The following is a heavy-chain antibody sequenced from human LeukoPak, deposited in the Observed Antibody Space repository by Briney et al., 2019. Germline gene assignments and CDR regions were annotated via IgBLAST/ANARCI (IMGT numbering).Heavy chain of an antibody. CDR1: GYTFTSYY. D-gene: IGHD5-12*01. Sequence: ASVKVSCKASGYTFTSYYMHWVRQAPGQGLEWMGIINPSGGSSRNAQRFQSRVTMTRDMSTSTVYMELSSLKSGDTAMYYCARATGGYVTFDNWGQGTLVTVSS. CDR2: INPSGGSS. CDR3: ARATGGYVTFDN. V-gene: IGHV1-46*01. J-gene: IGHJ4*02.